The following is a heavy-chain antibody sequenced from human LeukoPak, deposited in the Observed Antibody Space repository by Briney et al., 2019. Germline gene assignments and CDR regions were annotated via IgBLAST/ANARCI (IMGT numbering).Heavy chain of an antibody. CDR2: IIPIFGTA. Sequence: ASVKVSCKASGGTFSSYAISWVRQAPGQGLEWMGGIIPIFGTANYAQKFQGRVAITADESTSTAYMELSSLRSEDTAVYYCASGPPVVRGVITDYYYYGMDVWGQGTTVTVSS. CDR1: GGTFSSYA. V-gene: IGHV1-69*01. CDR3: ASGPPVVRGVITDYYYYGMDV. J-gene: IGHJ6*02. D-gene: IGHD3-10*01.